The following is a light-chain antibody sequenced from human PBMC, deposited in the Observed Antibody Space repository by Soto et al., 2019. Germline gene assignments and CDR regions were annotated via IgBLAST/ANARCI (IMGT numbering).Light chain of an antibody. CDR1: QSVNSN. J-gene: IGKJ1*01. CDR3: QQYNNWPT. Sequence: EIVMTQSPATLSVSPGERATLSCRASQSVNSNLAWYQQKPGQAPMLLIYGASTRATGVPARFSGSGSGTEFTLTVSSRQSEDFAGYFCQQYNNWPTFGQGTKVEIK. CDR2: GAS. V-gene: IGKV3-15*01.